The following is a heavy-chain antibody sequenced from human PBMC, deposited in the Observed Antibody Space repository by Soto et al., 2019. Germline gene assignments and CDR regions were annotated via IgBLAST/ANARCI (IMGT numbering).Heavy chain of an antibody. D-gene: IGHD6-19*01. CDR2: INGSGGST. CDR3: AIEIAVADKTDY. V-gene: IGHV3-23*01. Sequence: EVQLLESGGGLVQPGGSLRLSCAASGFTFSSYAMSWVRQAPGKGLEWVSAINGSGGSTYYADSVKGRFTISRDNSKNTLYLQMTSLRAEDTAVYYCAIEIAVADKTDYWGQGSLVTVSS. J-gene: IGHJ4*02. CDR1: GFTFSSYA.